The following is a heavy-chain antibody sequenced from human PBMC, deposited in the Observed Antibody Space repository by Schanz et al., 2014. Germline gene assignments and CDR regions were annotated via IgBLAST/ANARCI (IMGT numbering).Heavy chain of an antibody. J-gene: IGHJ4*02. Sequence: EVQLVESGGGLVQPGGSLRLSCAASGFTFSSYSMNWVRQAPGKGLEWVSYISGSSRTIYYADSMKGRFTISRDNSKNTLFLQMKSLRAEDTAVYYCARDYGSWAIDYWGRGTLVSVSS. CDR3: ARDYGSWAIDY. V-gene: IGHV3-48*01. D-gene: IGHD6-13*01. CDR2: ISGSSRTI. CDR1: GFTFSSYS.